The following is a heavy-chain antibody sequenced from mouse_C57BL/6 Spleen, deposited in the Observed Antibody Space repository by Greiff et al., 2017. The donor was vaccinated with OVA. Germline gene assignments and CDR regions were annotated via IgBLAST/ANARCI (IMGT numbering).Heavy chain of an antibody. D-gene: IGHD1-1*01. Sequence: VQLQQSGAELVRPGASVKLSCTASGFNIKDDYMHWVKQRPEQGLEWIGWIDPENGDTEYASKFQGKATITADTSSNTAYLQLSSLTSEDTAVYYCTTHYYGSSTRFAYWGQGTLVTVSA. CDR1: GFNIKDDY. CDR2: IDPENGDT. CDR3: TTHYYGSSTRFAY. J-gene: IGHJ3*01. V-gene: IGHV14-4*01.